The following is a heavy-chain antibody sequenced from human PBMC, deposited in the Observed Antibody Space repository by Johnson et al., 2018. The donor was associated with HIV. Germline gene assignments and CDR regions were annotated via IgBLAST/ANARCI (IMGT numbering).Heavy chain of an antibody. CDR1: GFTFSNYG. V-gene: IGHV3-13*01. J-gene: IGHJ3*02. Sequence: VQLVESGGGVVQPGGSLRLSCAASGFTFSNYGMHWVRQATGKGLEWVSAIGTAGDTYYPGSVKGRFTISRDNSKNTLYLQMNSLRAEDTAVYYCARDASYYGSANDAFDIWGQGTMVTVSS. CDR2: IGTAGDT. CDR3: ARDASYYGSANDAFDI. D-gene: IGHD3-10*01.